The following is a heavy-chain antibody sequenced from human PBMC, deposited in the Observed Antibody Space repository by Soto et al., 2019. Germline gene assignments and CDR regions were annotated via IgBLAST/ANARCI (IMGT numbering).Heavy chain of an antibody. V-gene: IGHV4-59*12. Sequence: SETLSLTCTVSGGSISPYYWSWIRQPPGKGLEWVGDIYYSGSTNYNPSLKSRVTISVDTSKNQFSLKLSSVTAADTAVYYCARFAPYDSSGYYYASFDYWGQGTLVTVSS. J-gene: IGHJ4*02. CDR3: ARFAPYDSSGYYYASFDY. CDR2: IYYSGST. CDR1: GGSISPYY. D-gene: IGHD3-22*01.